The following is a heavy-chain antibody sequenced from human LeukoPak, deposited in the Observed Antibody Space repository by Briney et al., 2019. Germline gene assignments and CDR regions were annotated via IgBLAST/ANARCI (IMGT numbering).Heavy chain of an antibody. J-gene: IGHJ5*01. CDR2: IEDSGYT. D-gene: IGHD3-3*01. Sequence: PSETLSLTCTVSGGPISSGDYYWNWIRQPPGKGLEWIGDIEDSGYTHYNPSLKSRVTISVDTSKNQISLKLSSVTAADTAVYYCARGLFRSGSKVWFDSWGPGTLVTVSS. CDR1: GGPISSGDYY. V-gene: IGHV4-30-4*01. CDR3: ARGLFRSGSKVWFDS.